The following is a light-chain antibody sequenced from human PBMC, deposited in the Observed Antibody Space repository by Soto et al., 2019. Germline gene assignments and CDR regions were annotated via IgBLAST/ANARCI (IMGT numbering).Light chain of an antibody. J-gene: IGLJ1*01. V-gene: IGLV2-11*03. CDR2: DVR. CDR3: CSYAGSYTYV. CDR1: SSDVGGYDY. Sequence: LSGSPGQSVTIFCTGTSSDVGGYDYVSWYQQHPGKAPKLMIYDVRERPSGVPDRVSGSKSGNTASLTISGLQAEDEADYYCCSYAGSYTYVFGTGTKVTVL.